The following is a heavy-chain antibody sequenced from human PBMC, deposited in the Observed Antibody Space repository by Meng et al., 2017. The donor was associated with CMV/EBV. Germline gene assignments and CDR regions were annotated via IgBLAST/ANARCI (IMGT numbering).Heavy chain of an antibody. D-gene: IGHD3-22*01. CDR2: IYSTGGT. CDR1: VGFFSGFF. V-gene: IGHV4-4*07. J-gene: IGHJ4*02. Sequence: QRHVEESGQGLVKPSEPLSRTCSVSVGFFSGFFLTWIRQPAGKGLEWIGRIYSTGGTNYNPSFESRVTISLDGSNNQFSLKLNSVTAADTAIYYCARERGDDSGYNFDSWGQGTLVTVSS. CDR3: ARERGDDSGYNFDS.